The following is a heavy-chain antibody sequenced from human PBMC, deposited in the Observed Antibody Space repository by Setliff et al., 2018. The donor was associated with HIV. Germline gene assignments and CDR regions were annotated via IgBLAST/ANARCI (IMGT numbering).Heavy chain of an antibody. V-gene: IGHV7-4-1*02. CDR3: ARALYGDYGGDLNWLDP. D-gene: IGHD4-17*01. J-gene: IGHJ5*02. Sequence: ASVKVSCKASGYTFTSYAINWVRQAPGQGLEWMGWVNTHTGSPTYAQAFTGRFVFSVDTSITTAYLEITSLKAEDTAVYYCARALYGDYGGDLNWLDPWGQGTLVTVSS. CDR1: GYTFTSYA. CDR2: VNTHTGSP.